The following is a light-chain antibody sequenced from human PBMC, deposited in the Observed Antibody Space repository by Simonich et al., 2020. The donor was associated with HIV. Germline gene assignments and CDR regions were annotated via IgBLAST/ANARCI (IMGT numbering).Light chain of an antibody. J-gene: IGLJ2*01. V-gene: IGLV1-44*01. CDR2: SNY. CDR3: AAWDDSLNGHVV. Sequence: QSVLTQPPSASGTPGQRVTISCSGGGSNIISNPVYWYQRLPGTAPKHLIYSNYYRPSGVPDRFSGSKSGTSASLAIRGLQSADEADYYCAAWDDSLNGHVVFGGGTKLTVL. CDR1: GSNIISNP.